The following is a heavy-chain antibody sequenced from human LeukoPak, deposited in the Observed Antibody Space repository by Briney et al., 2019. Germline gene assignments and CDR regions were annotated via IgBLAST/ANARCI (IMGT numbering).Heavy chain of an antibody. Sequence: ASVKVSCKASRYTXTAYYLHWVRQAPGQGLEWMGWINPNSGGTNYAQKFQGRVTMTRDTSISTVYMELSRLRSDDTAVYYCARDGVAHYYGSGSYYPPDYWGQGTLVTVSS. CDR2: INPNSGGT. D-gene: IGHD3-10*01. V-gene: IGHV1-2*02. J-gene: IGHJ4*02. CDR3: ARDGVAHYYGSGSYYPPDY. CDR1: RYTXTAYY.